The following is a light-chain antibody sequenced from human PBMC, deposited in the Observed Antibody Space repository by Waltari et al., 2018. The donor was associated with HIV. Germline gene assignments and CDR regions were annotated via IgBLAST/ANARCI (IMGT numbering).Light chain of an antibody. CDR2: DNH. V-gene: IGLV1-51*01. CDR1: RSTIGNNL. Sequence: QSVFTQPPSVSASPGQKVTISCPGSRSTIGNNLVSWFQQLPGTAPKLLIYDNHKRPSGIPDRFSASRSGTSATLAVTGLQIGDEADYYCGTWDTSLTAGVFGGGTKLTVL. CDR3: GTWDTSLTAGV. J-gene: IGLJ3*02.